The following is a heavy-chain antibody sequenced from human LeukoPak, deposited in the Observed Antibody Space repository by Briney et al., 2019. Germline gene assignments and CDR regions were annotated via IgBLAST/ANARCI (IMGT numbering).Heavy chain of an antibody. D-gene: IGHD2-15*01. CDR3: ARATWPTPYYYYGMDV. CDR2: IIPIFGTA. CDR1: GGTFSSYA. Sequence: SVRVSCKASGGTFSSYAISWVRQAPGQGLEWMGGIIPIFGTANYAQKFQGRVTITADESTSTAYMELSSLRSEDTAVYYCARATWPTPYYYYGMDVWGQGTTVTVSS. V-gene: IGHV1-69*01. J-gene: IGHJ6*02.